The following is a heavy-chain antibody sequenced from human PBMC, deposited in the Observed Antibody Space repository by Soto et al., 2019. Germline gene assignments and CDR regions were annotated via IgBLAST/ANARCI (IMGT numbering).Heavy chain of an antibody. CDR3: ARDKIYYDSSGPAWFDP. CDR2: IIPIFGTA. D-gene: IGHD3-22*01. J-gene: IGHJ5*02. CDR1: GGTFSSYA. Sequence: QVQLVQSGAEVKKPGSSVKVSCKASGGTFSSYAISWVRQAPGQGLEWMGGIIPIFGTANYAQKFKGRVTITADESTSTAYMELSSLRSDDTAVYYCARDKIYYDSSGPAWFDPWGQGTLVTVSS. V-gene: IGHV1-69*12.